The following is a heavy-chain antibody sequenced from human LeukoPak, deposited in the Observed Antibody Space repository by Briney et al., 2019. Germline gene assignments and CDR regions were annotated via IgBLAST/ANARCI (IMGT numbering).Heavy chain of an antibody. D-gene: IGHD5-24*01. J-gene: IGHJ4*02. CDR2: ISAYNGNT. CDR1: GYTFTSYG. Sequence: ASVKVSCKASGYTFTSYGISWVRQAPGQGLEWMGWISAYNGNTNYAQKLQGRVTMTTDTSTSTVYMELSSLRSEDTAVYYCARGLIEMATIKVFDYWGQGTLVTVSS. V-gene: IGHV1-18*01. CDR3: ARGLIEMATIKVFDY.